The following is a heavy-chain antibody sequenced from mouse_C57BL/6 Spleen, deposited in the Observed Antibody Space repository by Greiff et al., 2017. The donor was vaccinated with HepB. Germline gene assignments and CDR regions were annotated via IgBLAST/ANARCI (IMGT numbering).Heavy chain of an antibody. V-gene: IGHV1-59*01. CDR1: GYTFTSYW. J-gene: IGHJ4*01. CDR3: ARSTMVTTDGGDY. CDR2: IDPSDSYT. D-gene: IGHD2-2*01. Sequence: QVQLQQPGAELVRPGTSVKLSCKASGYTFTSYWMHWVKQRPGQGLEWIGVIDPSDSYTNYNQKFKGKATLTVDTSSSTAYMQLSSLTSEDSAVYYCARSTMVTTDGGDYWGQGTSVTVSS.